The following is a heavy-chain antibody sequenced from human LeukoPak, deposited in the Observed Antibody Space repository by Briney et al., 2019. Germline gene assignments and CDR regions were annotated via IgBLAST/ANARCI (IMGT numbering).Heavy chain of an antibody. D-gene: IGHD2-15*01. CDR1: GYTFTGYY. J-gene: IGHJ3*02. Sequence: GASVKVSCKASGYTFTGYYMHWVRQAPGQGLEWMGWINPNSGGTNYAQKFQGWVTMTRDTSIGTAYMELSRLRSDDTAVYYCARVASHCSGGSCNSFHAFDIWGQGTMVTVSS. V-gene: IGHV1-2*04. CDR2: INPNSGGT. CDR3: ARVASHCSGGSCNSFHAFDI.